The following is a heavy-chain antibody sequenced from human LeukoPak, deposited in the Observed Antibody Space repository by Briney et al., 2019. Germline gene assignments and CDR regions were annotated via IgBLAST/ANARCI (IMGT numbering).Heavy chain of an antibody. CDR3: ASHGYCSGGSCFSYFQH. V-gene: IGHV4-34*01. CDR1: GGSFSGYY. D-gene: IGHD2-15*01. Sequence: SETLSLTCAVYGGSFSGYYWSWIRQPPGQGLEWLAEITHGGSTSYSPSLRSRVTISVDRSKNQFSLKLTSVTAADTAVYYCASHGYCSGGSCFSYFQHWGQGTLVTVSS. CDR2: ITHGGST. J-gene: IGHJ1*01.